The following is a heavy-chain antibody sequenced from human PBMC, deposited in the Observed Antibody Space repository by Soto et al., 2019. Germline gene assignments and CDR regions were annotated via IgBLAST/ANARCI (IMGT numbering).Heavy chain of an antibody. Sequence: GASVKVSCKASGYTFTSCAMHWVRQAPGQRLEWMGWINAGNGNTKYSQKFQGRVTITRDTSASTAYMELSSLRSEDTAVYYCAMSPWVSRRGPGIAAAGSAFDNWGQGTMVTVSS. V-gene: IGHV1-3*01. D-gene: IGHD6-13*01. CDR1: GYTFTSCA. CDR3: AMSPWVSRRGPGIAAAGSAFDN. CDR2: INAGNGNT. J-gene: IGHJ3*02.